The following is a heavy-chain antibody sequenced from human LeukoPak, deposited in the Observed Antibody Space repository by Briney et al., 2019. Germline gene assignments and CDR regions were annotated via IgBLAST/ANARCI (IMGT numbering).Heavy chain of an antibody. V-gene: IGHV1-18*01. Sequence: ASVTVSFKASGYTFTNYGITWVRQAPGQGLAWMGWISGYDGYRNSVQKFQGRVTITTDTSTTTASMELKSLRSDDTAGYYSARVSSGRLGTNLHYYYYYYMDVWGIGTTVTVSS. CDR2: ISGYDGYR. J-gene: IGHJ6*03. D-gene: IGHD1/OR15-1a*01. CDR1: GYTFTNYG. CDR3: ARVSSGRLGTNLHYYYYYYMDV.